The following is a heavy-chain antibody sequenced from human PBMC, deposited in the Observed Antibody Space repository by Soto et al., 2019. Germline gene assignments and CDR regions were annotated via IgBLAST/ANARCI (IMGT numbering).Heavy chain of an antibody. CDR2: IYYSGST. CDR3: ARGPMRCSGGSCYWDRADY. V-gene: IGHV4-59*01. D-gene: IGHD2-15*01. Sequence: SETLSLTCTVSGGSISNYYWSWIRQPPGKGLEWIGYIYYSGSTNYNPSLKSRVTISVDTSKNQFSLKLSSVTAADTAVYYCARGPMRCSGGSCYWDRADYWGQGTLVTVSS. CDR1: GGSISNYY. J-gene: IGHJ4*02.